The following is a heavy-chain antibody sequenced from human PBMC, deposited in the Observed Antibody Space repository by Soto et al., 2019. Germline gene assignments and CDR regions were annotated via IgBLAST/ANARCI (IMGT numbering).Heavy chain of an antibody. CDR3: ARIQLGPYYYYGMDV. CDR2: IDWDDDK. V-gene: IGHV2-70*01. Sequence: SGPTLVNPTQTLTLTCTFSGFSLSTSGVCVSWIRQPPGKALEWLALIDWDDDKYYSTSLKTRLTISKDTSKNQVVLTMTNMDPVDTATYYCARIQLGPYYYYGMDVWGQGTTVTVSS. J-gene: IGHJ6*02. CDR1: GFSLSTSGVC. D-gene: IGHD6-6*01.